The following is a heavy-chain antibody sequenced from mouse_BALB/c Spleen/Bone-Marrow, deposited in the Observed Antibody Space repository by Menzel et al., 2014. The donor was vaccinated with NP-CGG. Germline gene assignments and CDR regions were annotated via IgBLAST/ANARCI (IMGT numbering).Heavy chain of an antibody. D-gene: IGHD2-3*01. Sequence: VQLQQSGPDLVQPSQSLSITCTVSGFSLTSYGVHWVRQSPGKGLEWLGVIWSGGSTDYNAAFISRLSISKDNSKSQVFLKMNSLQANDTAIYYCARNNGGYYSWFAYWGQGTLVTVSA. V-gene: IGHV2-2*02. CDR3: ARNNGGYYSWFAY. J-gene: IGHJ3*01. CDR2: IWSGGST. CDR1: GFSLTSYG.